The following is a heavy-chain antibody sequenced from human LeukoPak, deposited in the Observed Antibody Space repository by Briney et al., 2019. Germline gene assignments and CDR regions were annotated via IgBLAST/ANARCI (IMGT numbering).Heavy chain of an antibody. CDR2: ISSSSYI. CDR1: GFTFSSYS. CDR3: AKDRVRGYSGYDIDY. Sequence: GSLRLSCAASGFTFSSYSMNWDRQAPGKGLEWVSSISSSSYIYYADSVKGRFTISRDNSKNTLYLQMNSLRAEDTAVYYCAKDRVRGYSGYDIDYWGQGTLVTVSS. D-gene: IGHD5-12*01. J-gene: IGHJ4*02. V-gene: IGHV3-21*01.